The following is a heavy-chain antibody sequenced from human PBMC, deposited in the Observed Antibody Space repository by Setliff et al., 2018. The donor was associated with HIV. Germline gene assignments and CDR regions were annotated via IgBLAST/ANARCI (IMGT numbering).Heavy chain of an antibody. Sequence: ASVKASCKASGYTFTSYGISWVRQAPGQGLEWMGWISGYNGNTNYAQKLQGRVTMTTDTSTSTAYMELRSLRSDDTAVYYCAAIAAAALRGTFDIWGQGTMVTVSS. CDR1: GYTFTSYG. CDR3: AAIAAAALRGTFDI. CDR2: ISGYNGNT. D-gene: IGHD6-13*01. J-gene: IGHJ3*02. V-gene: IGHV1-18*01.